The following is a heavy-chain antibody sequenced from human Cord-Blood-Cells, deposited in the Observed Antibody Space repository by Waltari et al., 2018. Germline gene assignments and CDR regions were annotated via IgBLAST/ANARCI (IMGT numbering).Heavy chain of an antibody. CDR1: GGSISSGVYY. Sequence: QVQLQESGPGLVKPSQTLSLTCPVSGGSISSGVYYWSWTRPPPGKGLEWIGYIYYSGSTYYNPSLKSRVTITVDTSKNQFSLKLSSVTAADTAVYYCAGGCSSTSCYNWFDPWGQGTLVTVSS. D-gene: IGHD2-2*01. V-gene: IGHV4-30-4*08. CDR3: AGGCSSTSCYNWFDP. J-gene: IGHJ5*02. CDR2: IYYSGST.